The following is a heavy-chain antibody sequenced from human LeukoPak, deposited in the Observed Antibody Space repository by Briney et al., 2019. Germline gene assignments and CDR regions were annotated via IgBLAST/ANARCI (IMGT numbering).Heavy chain of an antibody. CDR1: GFTFNKYW. CDR2: IQQDESEK. D-gene: IGHD2-15*01. V-gene: IGHV3-7*01. J-gene: IGHJ3*02. CDR3: ARHRSGGSQDDAFDI. Sequence: GGSLRLSCAASGFTFNKYWMSWVRQAPGKGLEWVANIQQDESEKYYVHSVKGRFTISRQNAKNSLFLQMNSLRAEDTAVYYCARHRSGGSQDDAFDIWGQGTMVTVSS.